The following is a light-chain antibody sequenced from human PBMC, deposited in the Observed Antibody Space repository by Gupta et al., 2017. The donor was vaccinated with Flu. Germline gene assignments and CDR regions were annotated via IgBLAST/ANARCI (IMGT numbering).Light chain of an antibody. Sequence: QSAPTQPRSVSGSPGQSVTISCTGTSNDVGRSTRVSWYEQRPGKAPKLILYDVTERPSGVPDRFSGSKSGNTASLTISGLQAEDEADYYCYSHASRVTGVFGTGTTVTVL. CDR3: YSHASRVTGV. V-gene: IGLV2-11*01. CDR1: SNDVGRSTR. CDR2: DVT. J-gene: IGLJ1*01.